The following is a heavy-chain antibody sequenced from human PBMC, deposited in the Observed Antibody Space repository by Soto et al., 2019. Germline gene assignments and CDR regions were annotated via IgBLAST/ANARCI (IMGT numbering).Heavy chain of an antibody. CDR2: ISGSGGTT. D-gene: IGHD6-25*01. CDR3: ARFFVETGSNSGWPWSFHY. CDR1: GFTFSNYA. Sequence: EVQLLESGGGLVQPGRSLRLSCAASGFTFSNYAMSWVRQAPGQGQDWSSAISGSGGTTYYADAVKGRFTRSRDNSKNTLFRQINSLRAEDAAVYYCARFFVETGSNSGWPWSFHYWGQGSLVTVSS. J-gene: IGHJ4*02. V-gene: IGHV3-23*01.